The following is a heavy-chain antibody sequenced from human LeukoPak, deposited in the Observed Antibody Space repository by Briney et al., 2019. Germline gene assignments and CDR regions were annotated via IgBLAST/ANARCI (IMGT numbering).Heavy chain of an antibody. CDR2: ITSTSNHI. D-gene: IGHD3-10*01. V-gene: IGHV3-21*01. CDR3: ARVYSANGYGSGYYDY. CDR1: GFSFSTYE. J-gene: IGHJ4*02. Sequence: PGGSLRLSCVASGFSFSTYEMNWVRQAPGKGLEWVSAITSTSNHINYADSVKGRFTISRDSANNSLYLQMNSLRAEDTAVYYCARVYSANGYGSGYYDYWGQGTLVTVSS.